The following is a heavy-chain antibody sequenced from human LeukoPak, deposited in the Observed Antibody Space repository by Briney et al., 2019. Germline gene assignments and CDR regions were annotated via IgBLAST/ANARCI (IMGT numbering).Heavy chain of an antibody. CDR2: IYYSGTT. CDR3: ARRSDWSYRCLDY. CDR1: GFTFSSYSMN. V-gene: IGHV4-59*05. Sequence: LRLSCAASGFTFSSYSMNWVRQAPGKGLEWIGSIYYSGTTYYSPSLKSRVTISVDTSKNQFSLKVSSVTAADTAVYYCARRSDWSYRCLDYWGQGTLVTVSS. D-gene: IGHD3-9*01. J-gene: IGHJ4*02.